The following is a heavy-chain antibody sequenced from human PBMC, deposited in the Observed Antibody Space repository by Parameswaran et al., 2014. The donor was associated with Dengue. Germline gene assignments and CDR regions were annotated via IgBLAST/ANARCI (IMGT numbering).Heavy chain of an antibody. CDR3: ASSSLTHAKYYYYYMDV. V-gene: IGHV1-69*01. D-gene: IGHD2-2*01. Sequence: WVRQAPGQGLEWMGGIIPIFGTANYAQKFQGRVTITADESTSTAYMELSSLRSEDTAVYYCASSSLTHAKYYYYYMDVWGKGTTVTVSS. J-gene: IGHJ6*03. CDR2: IIPIFGTA.